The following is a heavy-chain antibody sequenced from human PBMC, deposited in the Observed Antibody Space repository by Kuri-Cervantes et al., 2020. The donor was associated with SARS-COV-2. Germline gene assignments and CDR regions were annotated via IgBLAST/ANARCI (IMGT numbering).Heavy chain of an antibody. CDR1: GFTFSSYG. CDR3: ARDLPYYYDSSGYDFDY. CDR2: IWYDGSNK. J-gene: IGHJ4*02. Sequence: LSLTCAASGFTFSSYGMHWVRQAPGKGLEWVAVIWYDGSNKYYADSVKGRFTISRDNSKNTLYLQMNSLGAEDTAVYYCARDLPYYYDSSGYDFDYWGQGTLVTVSS. V-gene: IGHV3-33*08. D-gene: IGHD3-22*01.